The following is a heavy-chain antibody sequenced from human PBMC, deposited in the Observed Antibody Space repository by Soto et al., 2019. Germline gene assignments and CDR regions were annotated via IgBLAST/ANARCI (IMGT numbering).Heavy chain of an antibody. Sequence: PGGSLRLSCASSGFTFSSYAMSWVRQAPGKGLEWVSDISSSGGSIYYADSVKGRFTISRDNAKNSLYLQMNSLRAEDTAVYYCARGAYYYDSSGLSYWGQGTLVTVS. D-gene: IGHD3-22*01. CDR2: ISSSGGSI. V-gene: IGHV3-23*01. J-gene: IGHJ4*02. CDR1: GFTFSSYA. CDR3: ARGAYYYDSSGLSY.